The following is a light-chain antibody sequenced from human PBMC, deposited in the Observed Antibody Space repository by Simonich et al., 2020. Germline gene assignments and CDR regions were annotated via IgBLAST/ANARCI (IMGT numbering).Light chain of an antibody. J-gene: IGKJ3*01. CDR2: DAS. Sequence: AIHLTQSQSSLSASVGDRVTITCRASQGISSALAWYQQKPGKAPKLLIYDASSLESGVPSRFSGSGSWTDLTLTISSLQPEDFATYYCQQFNSYPRTFGPGTKVDIK. V-gene: IGKV1-13*02. CDR1: QGISSA. CDR3: QQFNSYPRT.